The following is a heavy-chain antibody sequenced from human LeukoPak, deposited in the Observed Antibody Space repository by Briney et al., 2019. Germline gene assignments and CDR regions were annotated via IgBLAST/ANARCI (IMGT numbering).Heavy chain of an antibody. D-gene: IGHD6-19*01. V-gene: IGHV3-21*01. J-gene: IGHJ4*02. CDR2: ISSSSSFI. CDR1: GFTFSTYN. CDR3: ARDLSYTSGWDQY. Sequence: PGGSLRLSCAASGFTFSTYNMNWVRQAPGKGLEWVSFISSSSSFIYYADSVKGRFTISRDNAKNSLYLQMNSLRAEDTAVYYCARDLSYTSGWDQYWGQGTLVTVSS.